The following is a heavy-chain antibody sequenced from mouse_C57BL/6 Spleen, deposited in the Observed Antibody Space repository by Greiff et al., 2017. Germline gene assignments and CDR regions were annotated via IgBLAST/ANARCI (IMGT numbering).Heavy chain of an antibody. V-gene: IGHV1-55*01. D-gene: IGHD1-1*01. J-gene: IGHJ4*01. Sequence: VQLQESGAELVKPGASVKMSCKASGYTFTSYWITWVKQRPGQGLEWIGDIYPGSGSTNYNEKFKSKATLTVDTSSSTAYMQLSSLTSEDSAVYYCARDYYGSSYCYAMDYWGQGTSVTVSS. CDR3: ARDYYGSSYCYAMDY. CDR2: IYPGSGST. CDR1: GYTFTSYW.